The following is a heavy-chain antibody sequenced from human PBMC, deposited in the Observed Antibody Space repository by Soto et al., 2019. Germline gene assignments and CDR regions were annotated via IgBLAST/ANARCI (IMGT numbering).Heavy chain of an antibody. J-gene: IGHJ6*02. CDR1: GYSFTSYG. Sequence: ASVNFSCKASGYSFTSYGISWVRQAPGQGLEWMGWISAYNGNTNYAQKLEGRVTMTTDTSTSTAYRELRSLRSDDTAVYYCARGGGGSYFLPRYGMDVCGQGPTVTSP. D-gene: IGHD1-26*01. CDR2: ISAYNGNT. V-gene: IGHV1-18*04. CDR3: ARGGGGSYFLPRYGMDV.